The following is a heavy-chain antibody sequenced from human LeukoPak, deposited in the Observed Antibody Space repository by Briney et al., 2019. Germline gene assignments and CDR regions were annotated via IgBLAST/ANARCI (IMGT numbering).Heavy chain of an antibody. D-gene: IGHD2-2*01. CDR3: ARASNYPKVHFDY. J-gene: IGHJ4*02. CDR1: GFTVSSNY. CDR2: IYSGGST. Sequence: GGSLRLSCAASGFTVSSNYMSWVRQAPGKGLEWVSVIYSGGSTYYADSVKGRFTISRDKSKNTLYLQMNSLRAEDTAVYYCARASNYPKVHFDYWGQGTLVTVSS. V-gene: IGHV3-53*01.